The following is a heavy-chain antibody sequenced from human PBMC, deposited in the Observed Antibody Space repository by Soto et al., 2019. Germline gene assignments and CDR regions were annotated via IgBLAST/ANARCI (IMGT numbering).Heavy chain of an antibody. D-gene: IGHD1-26*01. CDR2: IDPSDSYT. J-gene: IGHJ6*02. Sequence: LGESLKISCKGSGYSFTSYWISWVRQMPGKGLEWMGRIDPSDSYTNYSPSFQGHVTISADKSISTAYLQWSSLKASDTAMYYCATLPSGGSPIYYYYGMDVWGQGTTVTVSS. CDR3: ATLPSGGSPIYYYYGMDV. V-gene: IGHV5-10-1*01. CDR1: GYSFTSYW.